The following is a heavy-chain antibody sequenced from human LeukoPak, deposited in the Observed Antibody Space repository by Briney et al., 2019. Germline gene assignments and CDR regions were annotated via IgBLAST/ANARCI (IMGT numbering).Heavy chain of an antibody. D-gene: IGHD1-7*01. CDR1: GGTFSSYA. CDR2: IIPIFGTA. CDR3: ARTGTTDYYYYMDV. Sequence: GASVEVSCKASGGTFSSYAISWVRQAPGQGLEWMGGIIPIFGTANYAQKFQGRVTITTDESTSTAYMELSSLRSEDTAVYYCARTGTTDYYYYMDVWGKGSTVTVSS. V-gene: IGHV1-69*05. J-gene: IGHJ6*03.